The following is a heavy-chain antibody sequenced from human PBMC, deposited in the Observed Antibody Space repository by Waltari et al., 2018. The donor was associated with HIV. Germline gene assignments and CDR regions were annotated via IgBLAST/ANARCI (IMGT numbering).Heavy chain of an antibody. V-gene: IGHV5-51*03. CDR3: ARSGGIGGSYSYYFDY. D-gene: IGHD1-26*01. J-gene: IGHJ4*02. CDR1: GYSFTSYW. CDR2: IDPGDSDT. Sequence: EVQLVQSGAEVKKPGESLKISCQGSGYSFTSYWIGWVRQMPGKGLEWIGIIDPGDSDTRYSPSCQGQVTISADKSISTAYLQWSSLKASDTAMYYCARSGGIGGSYSYYFDYWGQGTLVTVSS.